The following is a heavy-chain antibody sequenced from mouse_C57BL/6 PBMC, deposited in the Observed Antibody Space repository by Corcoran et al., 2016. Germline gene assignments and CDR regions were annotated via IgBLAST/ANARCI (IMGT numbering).Heavy chain of an antibody. V-gene: IGHV1-66*01. CDR1: GYSFTSYY. Sequence: QVQLQQSGPELVKPGASVKISCKASGYSFTSYYIHWVKQRPGQGLEWIGWSYPGSGNTKYNEKFKGKATLTADTSSSTAYMQLSSLTSEDSAVYYCARSDGNPLSFAYWGQGTLVTVSA. D-gene: IGHD2-1*01. J-gene: IGHJ3*01. CDR3: ARSDGNPLSFAY. CDR2: SYPGSGNT.